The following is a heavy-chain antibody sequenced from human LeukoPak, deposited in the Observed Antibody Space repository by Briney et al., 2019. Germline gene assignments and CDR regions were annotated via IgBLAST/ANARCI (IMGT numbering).Heavy chain of an antibody. D-gene: IGHD2-15*01. J-gene: IGHJ4*02. V-gene: IGHV3-23*01. CDR1: GVTFTSYA. Sequence: GGSLRLSCAASGVTFTSYAMSWVRQAPGKGLEWVSAISGSGGSTYYADSVKGRFTISRDNSKNTLYLQMNSLRAEDTAVYYCAKDLAFGVAHWGQGTLVTVSS. CDR3: AKDLAFGVAH. CDR2: ISGSGGST.